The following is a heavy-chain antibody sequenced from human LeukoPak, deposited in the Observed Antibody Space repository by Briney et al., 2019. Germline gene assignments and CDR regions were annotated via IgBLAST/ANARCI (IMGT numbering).Heavy chain of an antibody. CDR2: INAGNGNT. V-gene: IGHV1-3*01. J-gene: IGHJ4*02. CDR3: ARSIWFGELWYDY. CDR1: GYTFTSYA. D-gene: IGHD3-10*01. Sequence: ASVKVSCKASGYTFTSYAMHWVRQAPGQRLEWMGWINAGNGNTKYSQKFQGRVTITRDTSASTAYMELSSLRSEDTAVYHCARSIWFGELWYDYWGQGTLVTVSS.